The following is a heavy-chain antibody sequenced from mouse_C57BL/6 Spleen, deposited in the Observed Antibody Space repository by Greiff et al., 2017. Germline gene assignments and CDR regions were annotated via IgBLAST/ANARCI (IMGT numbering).Heavy chain of an antibody. J-gene: IGHJ4*01. CDR2: INPYNGGT. CDR1: GYTFTDYY. V-gene: IGHV1-19*01. CDR3: ARLKTSDVYAMDY. Sequence: EVQGVESGPVLVKPGASVKMSCKASGYTFTDYYMNWVKQSHGKSLEWIGVINPYNGGTSYNQKFKGKATLTVDKSSSTAYMELNSLTSEDSAVYYCARLKTSDVYAMDYWGQGTSVTVSS.